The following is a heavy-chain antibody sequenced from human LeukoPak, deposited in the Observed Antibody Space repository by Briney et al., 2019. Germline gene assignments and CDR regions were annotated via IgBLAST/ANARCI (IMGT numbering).Heavy chain of an antibody. J-gene: IGHJ4*02. Sequence: GGSLRLSCAASGFVFRTYWMSWVRQAPGKGLEWVANIKVDGSETYYLDPVKGRFTISRDNVKNSLCLQMNSLRAEDTAVYYCVREGTTEALFDYWGQGSLVTVSS. CDR2: IKVDGSET. CDR3: VREGTTEALFDY. D-gene: IGHD1-1*01. CDR1: GFVFRTYW. V-gene: IGHV3-7*01.